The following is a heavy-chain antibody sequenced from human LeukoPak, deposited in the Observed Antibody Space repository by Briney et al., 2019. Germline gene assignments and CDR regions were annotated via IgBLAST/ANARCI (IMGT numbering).Heavy chain of an antibody. V-gene: IGHV3-23*01. CDR3: ARNRHDYDILTGYQYFDY. J-gene: IGHJ4*02. CDR2: ISGSGGST. CDR1: GFTFSSYG. Sequence: GGSLRLSYAASGFTFSSYGMSWVRQAPGKGLEWVSAISGSGGSTYYADSVKGRFTISRDNAKNSLYLQMNSLRAEDTALYYCARNRHDYDILTGYQYFDYWGQGTLVTVSS. D-gene: IGHD3-9*01.